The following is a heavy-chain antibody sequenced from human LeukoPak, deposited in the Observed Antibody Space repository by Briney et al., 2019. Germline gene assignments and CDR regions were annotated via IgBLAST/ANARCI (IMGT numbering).Heavy chain of an antibody. CDR3: ARDRAAAGTGNWFDP. CDR1: GYCISSGYY. V-gene: IGHV4-38-2*02. J-gene: IGHJ5*02. Sequence: PSETLSLTCTVSGYCISSGYYWGWIRQPPGKGLEWIGSIYHSGSTYYNPSLKSRVTISVDTSKNQFSLKLSSVTAADTAVYYCARDRAAAGTGNWFDPWGQGTLVTVSS. D-gene: IGHD6-13*01. CDR2: IYHSGST.